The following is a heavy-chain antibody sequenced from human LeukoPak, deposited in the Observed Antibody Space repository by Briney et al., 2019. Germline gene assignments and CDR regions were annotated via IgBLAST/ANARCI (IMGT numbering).Heavy chain of an antibody. CDR1: GFTFINAW. CDR2: IIRTVDGRTT. CDR3: TTGPQYDIQD. D-gene: IGHD3-9*01. Sequence: GGSLRLSCAASGFTFINAWMSWVRQAPGKGLEWVGRIIRTVDGRTTDYAASVKGRLTISRDDSKNTLELQMNSLKTEDTAVCYCTTGPQYDIQDWGQGTLVTVSS. J-gene: IGHJ1*01. V-gene: IGHV3-15*01.